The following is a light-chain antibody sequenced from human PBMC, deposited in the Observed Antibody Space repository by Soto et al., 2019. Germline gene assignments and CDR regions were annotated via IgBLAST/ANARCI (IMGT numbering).Light chain of an antibody. CDR3: ATWDDSLNGQV. Sequence: QSVLTLPPSVSGAPRQRVTISCSGSRSNIGNNAVNWYQQFPGRAPKLLIYYDDLLPSGVSDRFSGSKSGTSASLAISGLQSEDEADYYCATWDDSLNGQVFGGGTKLTVL. J-gene: IGLJ2*01. CDR1: RSNIGNNA. V-gene: IGLV1-36*01. CDR2: YDD.